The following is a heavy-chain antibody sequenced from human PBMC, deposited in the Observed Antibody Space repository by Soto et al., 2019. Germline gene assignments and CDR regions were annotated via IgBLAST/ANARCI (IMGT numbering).Heavy chain of an antibody. D-gene: IGHD3-22*01. V-gene: IGHV4-31*03. J-gene: IGHJ5*02. CDR3: AREIVRSYYDSSGTNWFDP. CDR2: IYYSGST. CDR1: GGSISSGGYY. Sequence: SETLSLTCTVSGGSISSGGYYWSWIRQHPGKGLEWIGYIYYSGSTYYNPSLKSRVTISVDTSKNQFSLKLSSVTAADTAVYYCAREIVRSYYDSSGTNWFDPWAREPWSPSPQ.